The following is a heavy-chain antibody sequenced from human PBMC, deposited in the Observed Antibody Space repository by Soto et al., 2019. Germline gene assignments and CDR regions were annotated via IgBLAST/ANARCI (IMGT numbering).Heavy chain of an antibody. D-gene: IGHD2-15*01. CDR1: GGSISSGDYY. CDR3: ARVPRLGYCSGGSCYAFDY. CDR2: IYYSGST. J-gene: IGHJ4*02. Sequence: SSETLSLTCTVSGGSISSGDYYWSWIRQPPGKGLEWIGYIYYSGSTYYNPSLKSRVTISVDTSKNQFSLKLSSVTAADTAVYYCARVPRLGYCSGGSCYAFDYWGQGTLVTVSS. V-gene: IGHV4-30-4*01.